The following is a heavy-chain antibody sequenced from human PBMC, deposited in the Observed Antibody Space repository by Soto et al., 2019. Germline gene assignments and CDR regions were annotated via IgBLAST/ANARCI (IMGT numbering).Heavy chain of an antibody. CDR2: IYWDDDK. CDR3: AHRRGLLATGQGWYFDI. J-gene: IGHJ2*01. Sequence: QITLKESGPTLVKPTQTLTLTCTFSGFSLSTSGVGVAWIRQPPGKALEWLALIYWDDDKRYRPSLKSRITIPKDTSKNQVVLKMTNMDPVDTATYYCAHRRGLLATGQGWYFDIWGRGTLVTVSS. V-gene: IGHV2-5*02. CDR1: GFSLSTSGVG. D-gene: IGHD5-12*01.